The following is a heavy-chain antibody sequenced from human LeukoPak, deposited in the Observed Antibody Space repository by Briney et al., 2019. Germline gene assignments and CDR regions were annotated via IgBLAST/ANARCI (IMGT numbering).Heavy chain of an antibody. D-gene: IGHD1-14*01. J-gene: IGHJ4*02. CDR1: RFTLSSYW. Sequence: GGSLRLSCAASRFTLSSYWMHWVRQAPGKGLVWVSRINTDGSSTNYADSVKGRFTISRDNAMNTLYLQMNNLRAEDTAVYYCASRTGVYWGQGTLVSVSS. CDR3: ASRTGVY. CDR2: INTDGSST. V-gene: IGHV3-74*01.